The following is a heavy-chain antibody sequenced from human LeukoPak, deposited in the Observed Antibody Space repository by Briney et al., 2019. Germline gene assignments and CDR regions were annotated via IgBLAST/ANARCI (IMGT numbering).Heavy chain of an antibody. CDR2: IYPGDSDT. D-gene: IGHD6-6*01. J-gene: IGHJ5*02. CDR3: AGLSQPYSSSSGFDP. V-gene: IGHV5-51*01. Sequence: PGESLKISCKGSGYSFTSYWIGWVRQMPGKGLEWMGTIYPGDSDTRYSPSFQGQVTISADKSISTAYLQWSSLKASDTAIYYCAGLSQPYSSSSGFDPWGQGTLVTVSS. CDR1: GYSFTSYW.